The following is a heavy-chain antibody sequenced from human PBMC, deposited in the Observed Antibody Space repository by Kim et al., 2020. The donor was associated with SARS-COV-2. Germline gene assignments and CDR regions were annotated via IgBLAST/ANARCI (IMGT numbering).Heavy chain of an antibody. CDR2: T. J-gene: IGHJ4*02. V-gene: IGHV3-11*06. Sequence: TNYADSMKSRCTIKRDNANHSLYLQMNSLRAEDTAEYYCARALPLRFSDYWGQGTLVSVSS. D-gene: IGHD3-3*01. CDR3: ARALPLRFSDY.